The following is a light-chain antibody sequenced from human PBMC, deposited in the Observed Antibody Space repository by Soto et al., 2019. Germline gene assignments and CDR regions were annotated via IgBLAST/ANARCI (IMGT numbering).Light chain of an antibody. J-gene: IGKJ1*01. CDR1: QSFSGW. V-gene: IGKV1-5*01. Sequence: DIQMTQSPSTLSASVGDRVTVTCRGSQSFSGWLGWYQQKPGKAPKLMIYDASNLESGVPSRFRGSGSGTEFTLTISRLQHDGFATYYCKQLRTFGKGTKVDI. CDR2: DAS. CDR3: KQLRT.